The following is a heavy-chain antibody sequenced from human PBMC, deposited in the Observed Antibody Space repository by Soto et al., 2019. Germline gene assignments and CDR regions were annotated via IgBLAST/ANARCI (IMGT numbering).Heavy chain of an antibody. CDR3: ARSSGDSWEQYYCDY. Sequence: EVQLLESGGGLVLPGGSLRLSCAASGFIFSDYSMSWVRQAPGKGLEWVSGISGRGGSTYYADSFKGRFTISRDSSRNTLFLQMNSLRAEDTALYFCARSSGDSWEQYYCDYFGQGTLVPVSS. CDR2: ISGRGGST. J-gene: IGHJ4*02. CDR1: GFIFSDYS. D-gene: IGHD2-15*01. V-gene: IGHV3-23*01.